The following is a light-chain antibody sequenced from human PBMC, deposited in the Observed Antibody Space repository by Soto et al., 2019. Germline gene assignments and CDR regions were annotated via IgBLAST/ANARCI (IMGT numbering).Light chain of an antibody. CDR3: QQYHFFWT. CDR1: QNIDSA. Sequence: DIQMTQSPSTLSASVGDRVTITCRASQNIDSALAWYQQKPGKAPKLLIYKASTLESGVPLRFSGSGSGTEFTLTIISLQPDDFATYYCQQYHFFWTFGQGTRVEIK. CDR2: KAS. V-gene: IGKV1-5*03. J-gene: IGKJ1*01.